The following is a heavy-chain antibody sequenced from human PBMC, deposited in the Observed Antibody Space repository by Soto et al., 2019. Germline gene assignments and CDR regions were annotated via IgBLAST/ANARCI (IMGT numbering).Heavy chain of an antibody. J-gene: IGHJ4*02. CDR3: ARIPAYYDSSGYYSEY. D-gene: IGHD3-22*01. CDR1: GGTFSSYA. CDR2: IIPIFGTA. V-gene: IGHV1-69*13. Sequence: AVKVSCKASGGTFSSYAISWVRQAPGQGLEWMGGIIPIFGTANYAQKFQGRVTITADESTSTAYMELSSLRSEDTAVYYCARIPAYYDSSGYYSEYWGQGTLVTVSS.